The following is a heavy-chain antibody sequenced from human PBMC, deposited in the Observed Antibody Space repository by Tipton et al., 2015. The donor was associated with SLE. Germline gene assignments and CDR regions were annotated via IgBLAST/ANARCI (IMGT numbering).Heavy chain of an antibody. CDR3: ATGAYSSTWSGRYYFQS. D-gene: IGHD6-13*01. J-gene: IGHJ4*02. CDR1: GFTFSRYW. V-gene: IGHV3-74*01. CDR2: INSDGSST. Sequence: SLRLSCAASGFTFSRYWMHWVRQAPGKGLVWVSRINSDGSSTNYADSVKGRFTISRDNAKNTLYPQMNSLRAEETAVYYCATGAYSSTWSGRYYFQSWGQGTLVTVSA.